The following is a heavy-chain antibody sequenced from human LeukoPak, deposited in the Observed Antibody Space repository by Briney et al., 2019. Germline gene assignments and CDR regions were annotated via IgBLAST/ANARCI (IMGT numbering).Heavy chain of an antibody. V-gene: IGHV1-2*02. CDR1: GYTFTGYY. Sequence: GASVKVSCKASGYTFTGYYMHWVRQAPGQGLEWMGWINPNSGGTNYAQKFQGRVTMTRDTSISTAYMELSRLRSDDTAVYYCARXWEYCSGGSCYSKDAFXXWGQGTMXT. CDR2: INPNSGGT. J-gene: IGHJ3*02. CDR3: ARXWEYCSGGSCYSKDAFXX. D-gene: IGHD2-15*01.